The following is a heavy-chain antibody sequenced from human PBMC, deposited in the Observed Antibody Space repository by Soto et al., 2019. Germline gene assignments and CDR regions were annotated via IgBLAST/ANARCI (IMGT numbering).Heavy chain of an antibody. CDR3: ARDTPSRRIAARPGGWFDP. V-gene: IGHV1-8*01. Sequence: GASVKVSCKASGYTFTSYDINWVRQATGQGLERMGWMNPNSGNTGYAQKFQGRVTMTRNTSISTAYMELSSLRSEDTAVYYCARDTPSRRIAARPGGWFDPWGQGTLVTVSS. D-gene: IGHD6-6*01. J-gene: IGHJ5*02. CDR1: GYTFTSYD. CDR2: MNPNSGNT.